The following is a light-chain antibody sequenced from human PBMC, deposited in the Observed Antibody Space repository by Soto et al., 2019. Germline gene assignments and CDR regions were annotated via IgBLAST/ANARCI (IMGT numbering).Light chain of an antibody. CDR1: QSIGTN. V-gene: IGKV1-39*01. CDR2: AVS. J-gene: IGKJ1*01. CDR3: QQTYSAPPL. Sequence: DIQMTQSPSSLSASIGDRVTLTCRASQSIGTNLDWYQQRPGKAPQLLIYAVSSLQSGVSSRFSGSGSGTDFTLSINRLQREDFATYYCQQTYSAPPLFGQGTKVEIK.